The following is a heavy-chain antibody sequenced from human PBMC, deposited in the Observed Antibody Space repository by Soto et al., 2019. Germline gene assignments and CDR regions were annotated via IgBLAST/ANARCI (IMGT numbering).Heavy chain of an antibody. J-gene: IGHJ6*03. V-gene: IGHV1-3*01. Sequence: GASVKVSCKASGYTFTSYAMHWMRQAPGQRLEWMGWINAGNGNTKYSQKFQGRVTITRDTSASTAYMELSSLRSEDTAVYYCARAVTPSYYYGSAFHYYYYYMDVWGKGTTVTVSS. CDR3: ARAVTPSYYYGSAFHYYYYYMDV. D-gene: IGHD3-10*01. CDR2: INAGNGNT. CDR1: GYTFTSYA.